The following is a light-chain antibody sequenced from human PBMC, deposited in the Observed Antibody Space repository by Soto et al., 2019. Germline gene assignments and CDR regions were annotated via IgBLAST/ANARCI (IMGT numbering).Light chain of an antibody. J-gene: IGKJ5*01. CDR3: QQYYSTPIT. CDR2: WAS. V-gene: IGKV4-1*01. CDR1: QSLLHSNGYNY. Sequence: DIVMTQSPLSLPVTPGEPASISCRSSQSLLHSNGYNYLAWYQQKPGQPPKLLIYWASTRESGVPDRFSGSGSGTDFTLTISSLQAEDVAVYYCQQYYSTPITFGQGTRLEIK.